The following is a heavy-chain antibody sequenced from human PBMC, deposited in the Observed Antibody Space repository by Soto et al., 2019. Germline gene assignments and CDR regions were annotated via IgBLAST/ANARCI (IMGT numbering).Heavy chain of an antibody. CDR1: GDSVSSNGAC. CDR2: IYYRSKWFH. CDR3: ARVHCSAGTCLDGLDF. D-gene: IGHD2-15*01. J-gene: IGHJ6*02. Sequence: SPTLSLTCVISGDSVSSNGACWNWIRLSPSRGLQWLGRIYYRSKWFHDYAASVESRMAINPDTSRNQFSLQLNYVTPEDTAVYYCARVHCSAGTCLDGLDFWGQGTTVTVSS. V-gene: IGHV6-1*01.